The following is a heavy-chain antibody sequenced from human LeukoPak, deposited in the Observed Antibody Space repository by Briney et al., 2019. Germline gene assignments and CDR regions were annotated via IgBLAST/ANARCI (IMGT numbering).Heavy chain of an antibody. Sequence: GASVKVSCKASGYTFTGYYMHWVRHAPGQGLEWMGWVNPNSGGTNYAQKFQGRVTMTRDTSISTAYMELSRLRSDDTAVYYCARDFTTYYYDSSGYPLGLWGQGTLVTVSS. CDR3: ARDFTTYYYDSSGYPLGL. D-gene: IGHD3-22*01. CDR2: VNPNSGGT. J-gene: IGHJ4*02. V-gene: IGHV1-2*02. CDR1: GYTFTGYY.